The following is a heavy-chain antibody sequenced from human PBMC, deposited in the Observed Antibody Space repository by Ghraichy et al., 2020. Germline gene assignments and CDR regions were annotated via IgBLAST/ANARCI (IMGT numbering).Heavy chain of an antibody. V-gene: IGHV4-59*08. CDR1: GGSISSYY. CDR2: IYYSGIT. D-gene: IGHD6-19*01. Sequence: SETLSLTCTVSGGSISSYYWNWIRQPPGKGLEWIGDIYYSGITNYNPSLKSRVTISVDTSKNQFSLKLSSVTAADTAVYFCARHEGSGWYGYWGQGTLVTVSS. J-gene: IGHJ4*02. CDR3: ARHEGSGWYGY.